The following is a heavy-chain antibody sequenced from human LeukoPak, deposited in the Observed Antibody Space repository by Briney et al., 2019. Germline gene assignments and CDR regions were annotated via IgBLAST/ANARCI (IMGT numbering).Heavy chain of an antibody. J-gene: IGHJ4*02. CDR3: ARSLGGAVTTEAFDY. CDR2: IYSGGST. D-gene: IGHD4-17*01. V-gene: IGHV3-53*01. CDR1: GFTVSSNY. Sequence: PGGSLRLSCAASGFTVSSNYMSWVRQAPGKGLEWVSVIYSGGSTHYADSVKGRFTISRDNSKNTLYLQMNSLRAEDTAVYYCARSLGGAVTTEAFDYWGQGTLVTVSS.